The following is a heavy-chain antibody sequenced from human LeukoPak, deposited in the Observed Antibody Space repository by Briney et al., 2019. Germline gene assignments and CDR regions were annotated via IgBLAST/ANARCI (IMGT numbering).Heavy chain of an antibody. D-gene: IGHD5-18*01. V-gene: IGHV1-3*01. CDR1: GGTFSSYA. CDR2: INAGNGNT. CDR3: ARVAVPQPRYYFDY. J-gene: IGHJ4*02. Sequence: ASVKVSCKASGGTFSSYAISWVRQAPGQRLEWMGWINAGNGNTKYSQKFQGRVTITRDTSASTAYMELSSLRAEDTAVYYCARVAVPQPRYYFDYWGQGTLVTVSS.